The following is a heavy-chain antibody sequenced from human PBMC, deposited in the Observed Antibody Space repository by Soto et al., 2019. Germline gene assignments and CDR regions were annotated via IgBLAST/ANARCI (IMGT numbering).Heavy chain of an antibody. D-gene: IGHD4-4*01. Sequence: AGCLRLSCSASAASLSSYSMNWVRQAPGKGLEWVSSISSSSSYIYSADSVKGRFTISRDNAKNSLYLQMKSLRAEDTAVDYCAREDYSNFDSWGQGPLVTASS. V-gene: IGHV3-21*01. CDR2: ISSSSSYI. CDR1: AASLSSYS. J-gene: IGHJ4*02. CDR3: AREDYSNFDS.